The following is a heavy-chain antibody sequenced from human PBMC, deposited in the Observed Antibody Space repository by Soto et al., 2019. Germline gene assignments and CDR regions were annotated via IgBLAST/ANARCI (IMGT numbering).Heavy chain of an antibody. Sequence: TSETLSLTCTVSGGSISSSSYYWGWIRQPPGKGLEWIGSIYYSGSTYYNPSLKSRVTISVDTSKNQFSLKLSSVTAADTAVYYCARLKPVWFGEPDNWFDPWGQGNLVTFSS. CDR2: IYYSGST. V-gene: IGHV4-39*01. CDR1: GGSISSSSYY. J-gene: IGHJ5*02. CDR3: ARLKPVWFGEPDNWFDP. D-gene: IGHD3-10*01.